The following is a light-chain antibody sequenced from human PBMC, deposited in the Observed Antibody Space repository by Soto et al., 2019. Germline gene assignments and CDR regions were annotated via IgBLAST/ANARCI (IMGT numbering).Light chain of an antibody. CDR2: AAS. CDR1: QGIYIY. CDR3: KMYNFPLWR. V-gene: IGKV1-27*01. Sequence: DIQMTQSPAALSASIGDRVNITCRASQGIYIYLAWYQQKPGKIPKVLIYAASTLQSGVPSRFSGSGSGTDFTLTISLLQAEDGASDCCKMYNFPLWRFGQGTRVDI. J-gene: IGKJ1*01.